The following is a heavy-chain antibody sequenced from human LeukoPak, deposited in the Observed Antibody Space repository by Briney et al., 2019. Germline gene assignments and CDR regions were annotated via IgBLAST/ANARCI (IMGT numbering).Heavy chain of an antibody. D-gene: IGHD3-10*01. Sequence: PSETLSLTCTVSGGSISSYYWSWIRQPPGKGLEWIGYIYYSGSTNYNPSLKSRVTISVDTSKNQFSLKLSSVTAADTAVYYCARHYYGSGSDYWGQGTLVTVSS. CDR3: ARHYYGSGSDY. CDR1: GGSISSYY. CDR2: IYYSGST. J-gene: IGHJ4*02. V-gene: IGHV4-59*01.